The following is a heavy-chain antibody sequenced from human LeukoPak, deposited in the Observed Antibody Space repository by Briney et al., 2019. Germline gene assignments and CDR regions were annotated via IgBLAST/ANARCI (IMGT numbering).Heavy chain of an antibody. CDR3: ASGYGSGSYLY. Sequence: SETLSLTCTVSGCSISKYYLSWVRQPAGKGLEWIGRIFTSGSATSSSSLKSRVTMSVDTSKNQFSLNLSSVTAADTAVYLCASGYGSGSYLYWGQATLVTVSS. V-gene: IGHV4-4*07. J-gene: IGHJ4*02. D-gene: IGHD3-10*01. CDR2: IFTSGSA. CDR1: GCSISKYY.